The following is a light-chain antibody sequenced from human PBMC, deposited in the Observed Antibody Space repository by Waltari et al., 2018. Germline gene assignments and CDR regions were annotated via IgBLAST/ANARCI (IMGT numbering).Light chain of an antibody. J-gene: IGLJ3*02. V-gene: IGLV2-14*03. CDR3: VSYTTISTWV. Sequence: SDVGGFDHVSWYQHHPGKAPKVIIYDVSKRPSGVSNRFSGSKSGNTASLIISGLQADDEADYYCVSYTTISTWVFGGGTKLTVL. CDR1: SDVGGFDH. CDR2: DVS.